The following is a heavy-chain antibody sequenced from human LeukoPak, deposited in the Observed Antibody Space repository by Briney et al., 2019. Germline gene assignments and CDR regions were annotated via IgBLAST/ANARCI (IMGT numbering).Heavy chain of an antibody. V-gene: IGHV3-23*01. Sequence: GGSLRLSCAASGFTFSSYAMSWVRQAPGKGLEWVSDINGSGGSTYYADSVKGWFTISRDNSKNTLYLQMNSLRAEDTAVYYCANLYYYDSSGYSDYWGQGTLVTVSS. CDR2: INGSGGST. J-gene: IGHJ4*02. D-gene: IGHD3-22*01. CDR1: GFTFSSYA. CDR3: ANLYYYDSSGYSDY.